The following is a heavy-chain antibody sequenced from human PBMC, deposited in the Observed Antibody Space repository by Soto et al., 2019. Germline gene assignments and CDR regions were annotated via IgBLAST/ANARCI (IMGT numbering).Heavy chain of an antibody. CDR2: IYHSGNT. CDR3: AIIANIANWFDP. D-gene: IGHD6-13*01. J-gene: IGHJ5*02. Sequence: SETLSLTCTVSGASIDNYYWSWIRQPPGKGLEWIGYIYHSGNTYYNPSLKSRVTISVDKSKNQFSLKLNSVTAADTAVYYCAIIANIANWFDPWGQGTLVTVSS. V-gene: IGHV4-59*01. CDR1: GASIDNYY.